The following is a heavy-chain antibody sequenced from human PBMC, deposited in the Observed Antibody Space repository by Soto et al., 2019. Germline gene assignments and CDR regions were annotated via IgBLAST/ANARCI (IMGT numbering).Heavy chain of an antibody. CDR3: ARDPGEAAAAPLDY. J-gene: IGHJ4*02. CDR2: IWYDGSNK. V-gene: IGHV3-33*01. D-gene: IGHD6-13*01. CDR1: GFTFSNYG. Sequence: GGSLRLSCAASGFTFSNYGMHWVRQAPGKGLEWVAIIWYDGSNKYYADSVKGRFTISRDNSKNTLYLEMNSLRAEDTAVYYCARDPGEAAAAPLDYWGQGTLVTVS.